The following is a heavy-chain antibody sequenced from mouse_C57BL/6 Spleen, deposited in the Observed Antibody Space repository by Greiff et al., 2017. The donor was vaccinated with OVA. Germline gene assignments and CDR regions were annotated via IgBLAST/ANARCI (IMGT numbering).Heavy chain of an antibody. J-gene: IGHJ3*01. CDR2: INPNYGTT. D-gene: IGHD2-2*01. CDR1: GYSFTDYN. V-gene: IGHV1-39*01. CDR3: ARGYGYDRAWFAY. Sequence: EVKLMESGPELVKPGASVKISCKASGYSFTDYNMNWVKQSNGKSLEWIGVINPNYGTTSYNQKFKGKATLTVDQSSSTAYMQLNSLTSEDSAVYYCARGYGYDRAWFAYWGQGTLVTVSA.